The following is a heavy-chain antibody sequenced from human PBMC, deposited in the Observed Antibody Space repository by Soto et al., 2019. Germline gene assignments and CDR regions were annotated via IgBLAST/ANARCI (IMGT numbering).Heavy chain of an antibody. V-gene: IGHV4-39*01. J-gene: IGHJ4*02. CDR3: ATTRGIAVGGSFDY. Sequence: SETLSLTCTVSGGSISSSSYYWGWIRQPPGKGLEWIGTLYSGNTYSNPSLKSRVTISVDRSDNQFSLRLSSVAAADTAIYYCATTRGIAVGGSFDYWGQGTPVTVSS. CDR1: GGSISSSSYY. D-gene: IGHD6-13*01. CDR2: LYSGNT.